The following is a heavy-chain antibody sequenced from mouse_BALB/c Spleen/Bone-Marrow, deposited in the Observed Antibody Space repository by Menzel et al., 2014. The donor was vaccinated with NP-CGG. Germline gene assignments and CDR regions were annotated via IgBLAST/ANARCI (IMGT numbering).Heavy chain of an antibody. V-gene: IGHV5-17*02. CDR2: ISSGSSTI. D-gene: IGHD4-1*01. J-gene: IGHJ2*01. CDR1: GFTFSGFG. Sequence: EVKVVDSGGGLVRPGGSRKLSCAASGFTFSGFGMHWVRQAPEKGLEWVAYISSGSSTIFYADTVKGRFTISRDNPKNTLFLQMTSLRSEDTAMYYCTRGGNWEDFDYWGQGTTLTVSS. CDR3: TRGGNWEDFDY.